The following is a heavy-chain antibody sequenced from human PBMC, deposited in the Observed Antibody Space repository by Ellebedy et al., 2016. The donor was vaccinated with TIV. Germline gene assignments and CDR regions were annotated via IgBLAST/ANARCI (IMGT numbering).Heavy chain of an antibody. D-gene: IGHD5-24*01. V-gene: IGHV4-39*07. J-gene: IGHJ4*02. CDR2: IYFSGTT. Sequence: MPSETLSLTCTVSGGSISSSNYYWGWVRQPPGKGLQWIGSIYFSGTTDYNPSLKSRVTISVDTSKSQFSLKLNSVTAADTAVYDCASQYNGYNFVVFDSWGQGTLVTVSS. CDR3: ASQYNGYNFVVFDS. CDR1: GGSISSSNYY.